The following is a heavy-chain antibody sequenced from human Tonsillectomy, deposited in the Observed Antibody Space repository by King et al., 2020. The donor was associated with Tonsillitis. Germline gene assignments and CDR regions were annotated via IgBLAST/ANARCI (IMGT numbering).Heavy chain of an antibody. CDR3: AAILLERQTNSYYGMDV. CDR1: GFTFSSYA. Sequence: VQLVESGGGLVQPGGSLRLSCAASGFTFSSYAMSWVRQAPGKGLEWVSAISGGGGSTSYADSVKGRFTISRDNSKKTLYLQMNSLRAEDTAVYYCAAILLERQTNSYYGMDVWGQGTTVTVSS. J-gene: IGHJ6*02. CDR2: ISGGGGST. V-gene: IGHV3-23*04. D-gene: IGHD1-1*01.